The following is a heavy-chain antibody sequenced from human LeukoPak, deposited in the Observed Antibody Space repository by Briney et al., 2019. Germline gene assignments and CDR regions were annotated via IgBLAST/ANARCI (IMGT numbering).Heavy chain of an antibody. J-gene: IGHJ4*02. D-gene: IGHD6-19*01. V-gene: IGHV3-9*01. Sequence: PGRSLRLSCAASGFTFDDYAMHWVRQAPGKGLEWVSGISWNSGSIGYADSVKGRFTISRDNAKNSLYLQMNSLRAEDTAVYYCARDGGSGWLASNWGQGTLVTVSS. CDR2: ISWNSGSI. CDR3: ARDGGSGWLASN. CDR1: GFTFDDYA.